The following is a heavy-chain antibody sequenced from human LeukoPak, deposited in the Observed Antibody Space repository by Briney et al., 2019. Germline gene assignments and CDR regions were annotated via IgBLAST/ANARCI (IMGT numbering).Heavy chain of an antibody. D-gene: IGHD6-13*01. CDR1: GGSISSSGYC. CDR3: ARLAATGTKRFDY. J-gene: IGHJ4*02. CDR2: IYYSGRT. Sequence: SETLSLTCTVSGGSISSSGYCWGWIRQPPGKGLEWIGSIYYSGRTFYKPSLKSRGTISVDTSKNQFSLNLTSVTAAHTAVYYCARLAATGTKRFDYWGQGTLVTVSS. V-gene: IGHV4-39*01.